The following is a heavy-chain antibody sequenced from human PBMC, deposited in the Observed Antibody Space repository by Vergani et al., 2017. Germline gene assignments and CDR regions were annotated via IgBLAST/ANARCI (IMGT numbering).Heavy chain of an antibody. CDR3: ARPGLVVGFQH. CDR1: GYSFNSYW. CDR2: INPDDSHI. J-gene: IGHJ1*01. Sequence: EVQLVQSGAEVKKPGESLKISCKGSGYSFNSYWIVWVRQMPGKGLEWMGIINPDDSHIRYSPYFQGQVTISAEKSTSTAYLQWSSLKASDTAIYYCARPGLVVGFQHWGQGTLVTVSS. V-gene: IGHV5-51*03. D-gene: IGHD3-22*01.